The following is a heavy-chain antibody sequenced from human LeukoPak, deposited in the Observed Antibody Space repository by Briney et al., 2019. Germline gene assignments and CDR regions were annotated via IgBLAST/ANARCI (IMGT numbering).Heavy chain of an antibody. CDR1: GFTFSSYA. CDR3: ARVGRYCSGGSCFTYYYFDY. V-gene: IGHV3-30*04. Sequence: GRSLRLSCAASGFTFSSYAMHWVRQAPGKGLEWVAVISYDGSNKYYADSVKGRFTISRDNSKNTLYLQMNSLRAEDTAVYYCARVGRYCSGGSCFTYYYFDYWGQGTLVTVSS. D-gene: IGHD2-15*01. J-gene: IGHJ4*02. CDR2: ISYDGSNK.